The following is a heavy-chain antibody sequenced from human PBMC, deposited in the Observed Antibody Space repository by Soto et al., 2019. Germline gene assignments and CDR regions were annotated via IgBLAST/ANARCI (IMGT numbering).Heavy chain of an antibody. D-gene: IGHD6-19*01. CDR1: GFTFSSYG. J-gene: IGHJ4*02. CDR3: ARAMDIGMAVAGSRISSGFDY. Sequence: SLRLSCAASGFTFSSYGMHWVRQAPGKGLEWVATISYDENNRYYTDSVKGRFTISRDNSKNTVYLQVNSLRDEDTAVYYCARAMDIGMAVAGSRISSGFDYWGQGALVTVSS. V-gene: IGHV3-30*03. CDR2: ISYDENNR.